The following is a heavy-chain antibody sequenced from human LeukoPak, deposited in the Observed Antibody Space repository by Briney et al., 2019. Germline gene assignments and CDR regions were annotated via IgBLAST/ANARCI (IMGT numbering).Heavy chain of an antibody. V-gene: IGHV4-39*07. J-gene: IGHJ4*02. CDR1: GGSFSTYY. CDR2: IYHSGST. CDR3: ARTEYYFDY. Sequence: SETLSLTCTVSGGSFSTYYWGWIRQPPGKGLEWIGSIYHSGSTYYNPSLKSRVTISVDTSKNQFSLKLSSVTAADTAVYYCARTEYYFDYWGQGTLVTVSS.